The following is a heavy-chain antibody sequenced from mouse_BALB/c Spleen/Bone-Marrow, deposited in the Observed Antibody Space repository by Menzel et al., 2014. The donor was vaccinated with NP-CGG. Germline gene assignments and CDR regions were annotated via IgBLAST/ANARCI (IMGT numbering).Heavy chain of an antibody. CDR2: IYYSGTI. J-gene: IGHJ2*01. CDR1: GISITTGNYR. D-gene: IGHD2-4*01. CDR3: ARGAMITTGYFDY. Sequence: EVQGVESGPGLVKPSQTVSLTCTVTGISITTGNYRWSWIRQFPGNKLEWIGYIYYSGTITYNPSLTSRTTITRDTSKNQFFLEINSLTAEDTATYYCARGAMITTGYFDYWGQGTTLTVSS. V-gene: IGHV3-5*02.